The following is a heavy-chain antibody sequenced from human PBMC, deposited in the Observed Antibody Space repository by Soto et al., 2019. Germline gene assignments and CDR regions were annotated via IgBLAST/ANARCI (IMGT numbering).Heavy chain of an antibody. D-gene: IGHD6-6*01. J-gene: IGHJ5*02. CDR1: GGSIRSGDHY. Sequence: QVQLQESGPGLVKPSQTLSLTCTVSGGSIRSGDHYWSWIRQPPGKGLEWIGYIYYSGSTYYNPSLKSRVTISVDTSKGQFSLKLTSVTAADTAVYYCARERPDGARLDPWGQGTLVTVSS. V-gene: IGHV4-30-4*01. CDR2: IYYSGST. CDR3: ARERPDGARLDP.